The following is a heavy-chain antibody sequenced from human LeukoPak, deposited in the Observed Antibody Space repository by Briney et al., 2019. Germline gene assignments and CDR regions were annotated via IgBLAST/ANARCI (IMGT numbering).Heavy chain of an antibody. V-gene: IGHV3-20*04. D-gene: IGHD3-3*01. CDR3: ARGGISIFGVVIYMDV. J-gene: IGHJ6*03. CDR1: GFSFDDYG. Sequence: GGSLRLSCTTSGFSFDDYGMSWVRQAPGKGLEWVSGINWNGGSTGYADSVKGRFTISRDNAKNSLSLQMNSLRVEDTALYYCARGGISIFGVVIYMDVWGKGTTVTVSS. CDR2: INWNGGST.